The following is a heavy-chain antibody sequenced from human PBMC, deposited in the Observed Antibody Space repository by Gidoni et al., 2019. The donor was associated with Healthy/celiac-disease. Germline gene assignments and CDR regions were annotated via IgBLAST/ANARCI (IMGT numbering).Heavy chain of an antibody. J-gene: IGHJ4*02. CDR3: AKDSSYDYYGSGSYPDY. CDR2: ISWNSGSI. Sequence: EVQLVESGGGLVQHGRSLRLSCAASGFTYEEYAMHWVRQSPGNGLEWVSGISWNSGSIGYADSVKGRFTISRDNAKNSLYLQMNSLRAEDMALYYCAKDSSYDYYGSGSYPDYWGQGTLVTVSS. V-gene: IGHV3-9*03. CDR1: GFTYEEYA. D-gene: IGHD3-10*01.